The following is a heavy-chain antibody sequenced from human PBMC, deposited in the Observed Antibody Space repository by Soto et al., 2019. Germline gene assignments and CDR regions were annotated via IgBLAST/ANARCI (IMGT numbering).Heavy chain of an antibody. J-gene: IGHJ6*03. Sequence: ASVKVSCKASGYTFTSYDINWVRQATGQGLEWMGWMNPNSGNTGYAQKFQGRVTMTRNTSISTAYMELSSLRSEDTAVYYCAGGVWAVAGTNYYYYYMDVWGKGTTVTVSS. CDR1: GYTFTSYD. CDR3: AGGVWAVAGTNYYYYYMDV. CDR2: MNPNSGNT. V-gene: IGHV1-8*01. D-gene: IGHD6-19*01.